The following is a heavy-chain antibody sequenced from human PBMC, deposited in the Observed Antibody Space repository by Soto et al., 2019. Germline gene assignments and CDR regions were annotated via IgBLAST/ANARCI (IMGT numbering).Heavy chain of an antibody. J-gene: IGHJ4*02. D-gene: IGHD2-15*01. V-gene: IGHV4-31*03. CDR2: IYHSGST. CDR1: RGSISSGGHY. CDR3: AGNVYCSGGTCGVYFDS. Sequence: QVQLQESGPGLVKPSQTLSLTCTVSRGSISSGGHYWSWIRQHPGKGLEWIGYIYHSGSTYYNPSLKSRVTISVDTSKNQFSLKLSSVTAADTALYYCAGNVYCSGGTCGVYFDSWGQGTLVTVSS.